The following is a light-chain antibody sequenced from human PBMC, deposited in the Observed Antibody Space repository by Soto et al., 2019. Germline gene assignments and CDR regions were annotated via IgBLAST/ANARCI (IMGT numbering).Light chain of an antibody. CDR3: HHYGSSVWT. Sequence: EIVMTQSPATLSVSPGERATLSCRASQSVSSNLAWYQQKPGQAPRFLIYGASTRATGIPARFSGSGSGTEFTLTISRLEPEDFAVYYCHHYGSSVWTFGQGTKVDIK. CDR1: QSVSSN. CDR2: GAS. V-gene: IGKV3-15*01. J-gene: IGKJ1*01.